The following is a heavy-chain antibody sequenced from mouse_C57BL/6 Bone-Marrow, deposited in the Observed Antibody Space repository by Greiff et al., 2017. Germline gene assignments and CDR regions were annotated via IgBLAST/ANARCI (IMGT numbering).Heavy chain of an antibody. CDR1: GFNIKDDY. D-gene: IGHD1-1*01. CDR3: TTPYGSSYGWFAY. J-gene: IGHJ3*01. V-gene: IGHV14-4*01. Sequence: VQLKESGAELVRPGASVKLSCTTSGFNIKDDYMHWVKQRPEQGLEWIGWIDPENGDTEYASKFQGKATITADTYSNTAYLQLSSLTSADTAVYYCTTPYGSSYGWFAYWGQGTLVTVSA. CDR2: IDPENGDT.